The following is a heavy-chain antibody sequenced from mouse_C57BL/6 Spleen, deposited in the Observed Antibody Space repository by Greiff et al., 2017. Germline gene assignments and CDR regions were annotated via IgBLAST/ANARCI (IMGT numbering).Heavy chain of an antibody. CDR1: GYTFTSYW. V-gene: IGHV1-69*01. J-gene: IGHJ4*01. D-gene: IGHD2-5*01. CDR2: IDPSDSYT. CDR3: AREGGDCSIGLGY. Sequence: VQLQQSGAELVKPGASVKLSCKASGYTFTSYWMHWVKQRPGQGLEWIGQIDPSDSYTNYNQKFKGKSTLTVDKSSSTAYMQLSSLTSEDSAVSYGAREGGDCSIGLGYWGPAVSVT.